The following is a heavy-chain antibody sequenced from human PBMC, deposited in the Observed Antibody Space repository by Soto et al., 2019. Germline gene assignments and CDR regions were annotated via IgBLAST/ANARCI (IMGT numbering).Heavy chain of an antibody. CDR2: IVVGSGNT. J-gene: IGHJ2*01. D-gene: IGHD6-19*01. CDR3: AATYVSIGCFLIRRKPSYTLFPTRRSSDL. CDR1: GFTFTSSA. V-gene: IGHV1-58*01. Sequence: SVKVSCKASGFTFTSSAVQWVRQARGQRLEWIGWIVVGSGNTNYAQKFQERVTITRDMSASTAYMELSSLRYEDPAVYYCAATYVSIGCFLIRRKPSYTLFPTRRSSDL.